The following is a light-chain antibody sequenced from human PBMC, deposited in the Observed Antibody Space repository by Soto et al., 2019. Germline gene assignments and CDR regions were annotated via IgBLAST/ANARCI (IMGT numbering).Light chain of an antibody. J-gene: IGLJ2*01. CDR3: STNASVSAS. V-gene: IGLV2-14*01. CDR2: EVI. Sequence: QSALTQPASVSGSPGQSITISCTGTVVGAHRFVSWYQQFPGTAPKLLIYEVIKRPSGISPHFSDSMAGNTASLSFSGLLAEDAADYFCSTNASVSASFGGGTKLTVL. CDR1: VVGAHRF.